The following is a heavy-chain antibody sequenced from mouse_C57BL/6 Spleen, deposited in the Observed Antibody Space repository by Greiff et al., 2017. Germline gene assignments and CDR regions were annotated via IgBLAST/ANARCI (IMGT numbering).Heavy chain of an antibody. D-gene: IGHD2-10*01. CDR2: IYPGSGNT. J-gene: IGHJ4*01. V-gene: IGHV1-66*01. CDR3: ASSYYGKYYAMDY. Sequence: QVQLQQSGPELVKPGASVKISCKASGYSFTSYYIHWVKQRPGQGLEWIGWIYPGSGNTKYYEKFKGKATLTADTSSSPAYMQLSSLTSEDSAVYYSASSYYGKYYAMDYWGQGTSVTVSS. CDR1: GYSFTSYY.